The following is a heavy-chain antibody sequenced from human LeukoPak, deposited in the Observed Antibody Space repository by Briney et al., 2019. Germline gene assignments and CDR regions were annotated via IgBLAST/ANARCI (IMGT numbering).Heavy chain of an antibody. CDR1: GFTFSSYP. D-gene: IGHD6-19*01. CDR3: ARDTTSGWSFDY. V-gene: IGHV3-64*02. J-gene: IGHJ4*02. CDR2: ILGNGHAS. Sequence: GGSLRLSCTASGFTFSSYPMHWVRQAPGKGLEYVSAILGNGHASFYADSVRDRFTISRDNSKNTLYLQMGSLRPDDMAVYYCARDTTSGWSFDYWGQETQVTVSS.